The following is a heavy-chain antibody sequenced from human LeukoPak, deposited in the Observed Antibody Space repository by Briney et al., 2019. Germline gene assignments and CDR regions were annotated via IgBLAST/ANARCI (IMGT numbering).Heavy chain of an antibody. CDR3: ARDTLACCSGGSCYAAGAFDI. V-gene: IGHV4-59*13. D-gene: IGHD2-15*01. CDR1: GGSISSYY. J-gene: IGHJ3*02. CDR2: IYYSGST. Sequence: SETLSLTCTVSGGSISSYYCSWIRQPQGPGLGWIGYIYYSGSTNYNPSLKSRVTISVDTSKNQFSLKLSSVTAADTAVYYCARDTLACCSGGSCYAAGAFDIWGQGTMVTVSS.